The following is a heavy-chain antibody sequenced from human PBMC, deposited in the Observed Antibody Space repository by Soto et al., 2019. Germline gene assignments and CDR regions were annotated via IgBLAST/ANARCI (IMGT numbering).Heavy chain of an antibody. J-gene: IGHJ3*02. Sequence: QVQLVQSGAEVQKPGSSVKVSCKASGGTFSSYAISWVRQAPGQGLEWMGGIIPIFGTANYAQKFQGRVTITADESTSTAYMELSSLRSEDTAVYYCARDLHRSDTYCGGDCYAFDIWGQGTMVTVSS. CDR2: IIPIFGTA. V-gene: IGHV1-69*01. D-gene: IGHD2-21*02. CDR1: GGTFSSYA. CDR3: ARDLHRSDTYCGGDCYAFDI.